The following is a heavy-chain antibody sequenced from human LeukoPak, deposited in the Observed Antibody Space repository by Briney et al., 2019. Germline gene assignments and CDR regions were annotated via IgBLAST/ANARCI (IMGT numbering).Heavy chain of an antibody. CDR2: ISGSGENT. J-gene: IGHJ4*02. V-gene: IGHV3-23*01. CDR3: AKSVGRRSSSWYEGNYFDY. D-gene: IGHD6-13*01. CDR1: GFTFSSYA. Sequence: GGSLRLSCAASGFTFSSYAMSWVRRAPGKGLEWVSVISGSGENTYYADSVKGRFTISRDNSKNTLYLQMNSLRAEDTAVYYCAKSVGRRSSSWYEGNYFDYWGQGTLVTVSS.